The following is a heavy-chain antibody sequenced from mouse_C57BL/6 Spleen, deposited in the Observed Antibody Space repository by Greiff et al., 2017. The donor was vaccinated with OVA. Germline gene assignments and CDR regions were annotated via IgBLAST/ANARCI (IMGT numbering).Heavy chain of an antibody. CDR3: ASRKVSYDGPGFAY. V-gene: IGHV1-81*01. CDR1: GYTFTSYG. Sequence: QVQLQQSGAELARPGASVKLSCKASGYTFTSYGISWVKQRTGQGLEWIGEIYPRSGNTYYNEKFKGKATLTADKSSSTAYMELRSLTSEDSAVYFCASRKVSYDGPGFAYWGQGTLVTVSA. J-gene: IGHJ3*01. D-gene: IGHD2-3*01. CDR2: IYPRSGNT.